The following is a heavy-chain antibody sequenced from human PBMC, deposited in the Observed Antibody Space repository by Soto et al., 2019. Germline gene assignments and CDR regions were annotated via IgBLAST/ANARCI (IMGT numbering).Heavy chain of an antibody. CDR1: GFTVSSNY. J-gene: IGHJ4*02. Sequence: EVQLVESGGGLIQPGGSLRLSCAASGFTVSSNYMTWVRQAPGKGLEWVSLIYGNGNTNYADSVKGRFIISRDNSKNTLYLQMSRLRAEETAVYYCARGQLWFGEDWGQGTLVTVSS. V-gene: IGHV3-53*01. CDR3: ARGQLWFGED. CDR2: IYGNGNT. D-gene: IGHD3-10*01.